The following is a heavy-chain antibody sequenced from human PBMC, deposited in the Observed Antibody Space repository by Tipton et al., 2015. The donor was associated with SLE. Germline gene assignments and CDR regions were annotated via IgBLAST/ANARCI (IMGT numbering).Heavy chain of an antibody. CDR3: ARVPRTFYYDYSGHFDY. CDR2: TYHTGST. V-gene: IGHV4-39*02. J-gene: IGHJ4*02. CDR1: GVSIKSTSDY. Sequence: LRLSCTVSGVSIKSTSDYWGWIRRPPGKGLEWIGSTYHTGSTYYNPSLQSRVAISVDTSKNHFSLKLSSVTAADTAVYYCARVPRTFYYDYSGHFDYWGPGTLVTVSS. D-gene: IGHD3-22*01.